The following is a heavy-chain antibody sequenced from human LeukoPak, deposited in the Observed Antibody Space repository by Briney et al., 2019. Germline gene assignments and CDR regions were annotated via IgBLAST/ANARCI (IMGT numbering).Heavy chain of an antibody. J-gene: IGHJ4*02. V-gene: IGHV3-53*01. CDR2: IYGGGNT. D-gene: IGHD6-19*01. CDR1: GFTVSSNY. Sequence: GGSLRLSCAASGFTVSSNYMNWVRPTPEKGQEWVSLIYGGGNTYYADSVKGRFTISRDNSKNTLYLQMNSLRAEDTAVYYCARDLASSSGWEFDYWGQGTLVTVSS. CDR3: ARDLASSSGWEFDY.